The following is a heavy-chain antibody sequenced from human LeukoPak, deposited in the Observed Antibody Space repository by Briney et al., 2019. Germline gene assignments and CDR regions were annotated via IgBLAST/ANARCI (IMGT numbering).Heavy chain of an antibody. Sequence: ASVKVSCKASGYTLTSYDINWVRQATGQGLEWMGWMNPNSGNTGYAQKFQGRVTITRNTSISTAYMELSSLRSEDTAVYYCARVRSRRWFDPWGQGTLVTVSS. CDR1: GYTLTSYD. V-gene: IGHV1-8*03. CDR2: MNPNSGNT. J-gene: IGHJ5*02. CDR3: ARVRSRRWFDP.